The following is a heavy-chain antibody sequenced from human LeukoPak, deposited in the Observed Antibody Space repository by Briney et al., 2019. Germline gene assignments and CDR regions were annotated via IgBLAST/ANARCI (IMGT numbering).Heavy chain of an antibody. D-gene: IGHD3-9*01. CDR2: IWYDGNNK. V-gene: IGHV3-33*01. CDR1: GFTFSSYG. J-gene: IGHJ4*02. Sequence: GRSLRLSCAASGFTFSSYGMHWVRQAPGKGLEWVAVIWYDGNNKYYADSVKGRFTIPRDNSKNTLYLQMNSLRAEDTAVYYCARSTSSEYDIYHFDYWGQGTLVTVSS. CDR3: ARSTSSEYDIYHFDY.